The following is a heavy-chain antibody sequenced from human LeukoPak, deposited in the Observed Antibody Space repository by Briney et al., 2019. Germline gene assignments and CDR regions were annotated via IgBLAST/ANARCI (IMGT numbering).Heavy chain of an antibody. J-gene: IGHJ6*02. CDR2: ISAYNGNT. D-gene: IGHD3-10*01. V-gene: IGHV1-18*01. Sequence: ASVKVSCKASGYTFTSYGISWVRQAPGQGLEWMGWISAYNGNTNYAQKLQGRVTMTTDTSTSTAYMELRSLRSDDTAVYYCARGNYGRRYYYYGMDVWGRGTTVTVSS. CDR3: ARGNYGRRYYYYGMDV. CDR1: GYTFTSYG.